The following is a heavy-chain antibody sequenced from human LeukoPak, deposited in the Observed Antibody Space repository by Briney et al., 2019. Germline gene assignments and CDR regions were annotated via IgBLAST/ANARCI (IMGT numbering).Heavy chain of an antibody. CDR3: AKATQQPFFDY. Sequence: PGGSQRLSCAASGFTFDDYAMHWVRQAPEKGVEWVSGISWNSGSIGYADSVKGRFTISRDNAKNSLYLQMNSLRAEDTALYYCAKATQQPFFDYWGQGTLVTVSS. CDR2: ISWNSGSI. V-gene: IGHV3-9*01. CDR1: GFTFDDYA. D-gene: IGHD6-13*01. J-gene: IGHJ4*02.